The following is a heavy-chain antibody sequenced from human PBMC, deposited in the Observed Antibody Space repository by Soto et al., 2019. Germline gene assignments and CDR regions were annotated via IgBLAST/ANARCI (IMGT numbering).Heavy chain of an antibody. Sequence: GGFLRLSCAASGFTFSSYAMSWVRQAPGKGLEWVSAISGSGGSTYYADSVKGRFTISRDNSKNTLYLQMNSLRAEDTAVYYCAKDRFLEWLCDYWGQGTLVTVSS. D-gene: IGHD3-3*01. CDR3: AKDRFLEWLCDY. CDR1: GFTFSSYA. J-gene: IGHJ4*02. V-gene: IGHV3-23*01. CDR2: ISGSGGST.